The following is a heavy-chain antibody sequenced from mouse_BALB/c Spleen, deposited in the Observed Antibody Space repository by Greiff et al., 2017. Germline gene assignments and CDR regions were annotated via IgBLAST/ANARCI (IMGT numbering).Heavy chain of an antibody. V-gene: IGHV14-3*02. CDR2: IDPANGNT. J-gene: IGHJ4*01. CDR1: GFNIKDTY. CDR3: ARDHCYAMDY. Sequence: VQLKQSGAELVKPGASVKLSCTASGFNIKDTYMHWVKLRPEQGLEWIGRIDPANGNTKYDPKFQGKATITADTSSNTAYLQLSSLASEDTAVYYCARDHCYAMDYWGQGTSVTVSS.